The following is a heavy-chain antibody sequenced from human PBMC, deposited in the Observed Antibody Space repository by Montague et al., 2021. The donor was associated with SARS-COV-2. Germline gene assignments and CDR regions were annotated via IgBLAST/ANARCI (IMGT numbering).Heavy chain of an antibody. CDR2: IYYTGST. Sequence: SETLSLTCSVSGVSVNNYYWAWIRQTPETGLEWIGYIYYTGSTNSNPSLRNRITISIDTSANQYSLKLRSVTPADTAVYYCVRDFDVTSDYFQGTFDVWGQGTVVSVSS. CDR1: GVSVNNYY. D-gene: IGHD3-22*01. CDR3: VRDFDVTSDYFQGTFDV. V-gene: IGHV4-59*02. J-gene: IGHJ3*01.